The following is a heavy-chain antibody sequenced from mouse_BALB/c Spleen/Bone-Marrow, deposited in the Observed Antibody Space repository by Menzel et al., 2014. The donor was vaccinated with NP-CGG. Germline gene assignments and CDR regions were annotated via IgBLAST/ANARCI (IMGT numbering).Heavy chain of an antibody. Sequence: EVKLVESGGGLVQPGGSPKLSCAASGFDFSRYWMTWVRQAPGKGLEWIGEINPASSTINYTPSLKDKFIISRDNAKNTLYLQMSKVRSEDTALYYCAKNYYYGYVAYWGQGTLVTVSA. V-gene: IGHV4-1*02. D-gene: IGHD1-2*01. CDR3: AKNYYYGYVAY. CDR2: INPASSTI. J-gene: IGHJ3*01. CDR1: GFDFSRYW.